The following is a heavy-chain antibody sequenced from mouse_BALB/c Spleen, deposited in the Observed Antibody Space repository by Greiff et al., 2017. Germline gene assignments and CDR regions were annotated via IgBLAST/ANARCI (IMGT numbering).Heavy chain of an antibody. CDR3: AINSYYYGSSYKAWFAY. V-gene: IGHV2-2*02. Sequence: VQVVESGPGLVQPSHRLSITCTASGFSLTSYGVHWVRQSPGKGLEWLGVILSGGSTDNNADFISRLSTSKDNSKSQVFFKMNSLQANDPALYYCAINSYYYGSSYKAWFAYWGQGTLVTVSA. CDR1: GFSLTSYG. D-gene: IGHD1-1*01. J-gene: IGHJ3*01. CDR2: ILSGGST.